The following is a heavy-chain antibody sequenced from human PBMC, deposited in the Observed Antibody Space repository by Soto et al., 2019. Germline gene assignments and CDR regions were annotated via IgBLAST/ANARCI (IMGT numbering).Heavy chain of an antibody. CDR1: GFTFSRHA. J-gene: IGHJ4*02. D-gene: IGHD2-8*01. V-gene: IGHV3-23*01. Sequence: EVQLLESGGGLVQPGGSLRLSCTASGFTFSRHAMTWGRQAPGKGLEWVSGLSDSGGSIYYADSVKGRFTISRDNSMNTLYLQMNTLRAEDTAIYYCAKVSSSWYAGFFDLWGQGTLVTVSS. CDR2: LSDSGGSI. CDR3: AKVSSSWYAGFFDL.